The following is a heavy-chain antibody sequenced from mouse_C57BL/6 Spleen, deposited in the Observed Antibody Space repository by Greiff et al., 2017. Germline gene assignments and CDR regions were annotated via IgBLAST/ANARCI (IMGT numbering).Heavy chain of an antibody. J-gene: IGHJ1*03. CDR2: IRLKSDNSAT. Sequence: EVQLMESGAGLVQPGGSMKLSCVASGFTFSNYWMNWVRQSPEKGLEWVAQIRLKSDNSATHDAESVKGRLTISRDDSKSSVYLQMNNLRAEGTGIYYCTGLLRDFDVWGTRTTVTVST. V-gene: IGHV6-3*01. CDR1: GFTFSNYW. CDR3: TGLLRDFDV. D-gene: IGHD1-1*01.